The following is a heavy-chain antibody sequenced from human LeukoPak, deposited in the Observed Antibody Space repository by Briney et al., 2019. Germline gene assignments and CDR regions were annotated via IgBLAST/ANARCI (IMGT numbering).Heavy chain of an antibody. CDR3: AKSPYRLDALDI. J-gene: IGHJ3*02. CDR1: GFTFSSYG. V-gene: IGHV3-23*01. D-gene: IGHD2-21*01. CDR2: ISGSGVST. Sequence: GGSLRLSCAASGFTFSSYGMSWVRQAPGKGLEWVSVISGSGVSTYYADSVKGRFTISRDNSKNTLYLQMNSLRVEDTAVYYCAKSPYRLDALDIWGQGTMVTVSS.